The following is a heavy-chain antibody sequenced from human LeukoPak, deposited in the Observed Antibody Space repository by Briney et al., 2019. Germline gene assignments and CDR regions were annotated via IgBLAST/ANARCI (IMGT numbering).Heavy chain of an antibody. J-gene: IGHJ4*02. CDR2: IGPTGSTT. CDR1: GFSFSGHW. D-gene: IGHD5-18*01. CDR3: AMGYRSAYSWDS. Sequence: GGSLRLSCTASGFSFSGHWMHWARQLPGKGLVWVSRIGPTGSTTSYADSVKGRFTVSRDNARNTLYLQLNSLRAEDTAIYYCAMGYRSAYSWDSWGQGTLVTVSS. V-gene: IGHV3-74*01.